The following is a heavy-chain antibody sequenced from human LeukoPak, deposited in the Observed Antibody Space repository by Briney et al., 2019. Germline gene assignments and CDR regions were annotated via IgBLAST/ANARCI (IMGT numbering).Heavy chain of an antibody. D-gene: IGHD3-22*01. V-gene: IGHV4-59*08. CDR2: VYFSGST. Sequence: SETLSLTCTVSGGSISTYFWSWIRQPPGKRLEWIGHVYFSGSTNYNPSLESRVTISVDTSKNQFSLTLSSVTAADTAVYYCARHKSSESYPLDYWGQGILVTVSS. CDR1: GGSISTYF. J-gene: IGHJ4*02. CDR3: ARHKSSESYPLDY.